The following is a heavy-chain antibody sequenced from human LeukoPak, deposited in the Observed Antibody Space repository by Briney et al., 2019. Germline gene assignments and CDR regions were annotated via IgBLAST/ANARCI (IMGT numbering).Heavy chain of an antibody. CDR3: AKEGGAAAASYYFDY. V-gene: IGHV3-30*18. CDR1: GFTFSTYD. Sequence: PGGSLRLSCAASGFTFSTYDMHWVRQAPGKGLEWVAVISYDGTDKYYTDSVKGRFTISRDNSKNTLYLQMNTLRAEDTAVYYCAKEGGAAAASYYFDYWGQGTLVTVSS. J-gene: IGHJ4*02. D-gene: IGHD6-13*01. CDR2: ISYDGTDK.